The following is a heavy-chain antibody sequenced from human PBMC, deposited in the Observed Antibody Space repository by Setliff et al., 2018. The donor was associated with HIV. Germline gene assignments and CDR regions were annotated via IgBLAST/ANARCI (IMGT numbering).Heavy chain of an antibody. CDR2: IGPYNGRT. CDR3: ARDSAAFGHLDALDI. Sequence: GASVKVSCKTSGYMFIAYGMSWVRRAPGQGLEWMGWIGPYNGRTEYAQEFQGRVTMTTDTSTSTAYVDLRSLISDDTAVYYCARDSAAFGHLDALDIWGQGTMVTVSS. D-gene: IGHD2-2*01. V-gene: IGHV1-18*01. J-gene: IGHJ3*02. CDR1: GYMFIAYG.